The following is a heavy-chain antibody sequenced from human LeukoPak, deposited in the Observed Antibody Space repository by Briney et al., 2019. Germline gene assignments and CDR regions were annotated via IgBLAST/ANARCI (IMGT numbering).Heavy chain of an antibody. J-gene: IGHJ3*02. Sequence: GGSLRLSCAASGFIFSTYNMHWVRQAPGKGLEWVAFIRNDGRNKYYGDSVKGRFTISRDNSKNTLYLQMNSLRAEDTALYYCAKDGLYAFNIWGQGTMVTVSS. V-gene: IGHV3-30*02. CDR2: IRNDGRNK. CDR3: AKDGLYAFNI. CDR1: GFIFSTYN.